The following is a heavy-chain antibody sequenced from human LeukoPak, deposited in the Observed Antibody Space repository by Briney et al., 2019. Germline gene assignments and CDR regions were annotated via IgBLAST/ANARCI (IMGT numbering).Heavy chain of an antibody. CDR2: INPNSGGT. Sequence: ASVKVSCKASGYTFTGYDMHWVRQAPGQGLEWMGWINPNSGGTNYAQKFQGRVTMTRDTSISTAYMELSRLRSDDTAVYYCARAMVRGVIIPLLNYWGRGTLVTVSS. D-gene: IGHD3-10*01. V-gene: IGHV1-2*02. CDR3: ARAMVRGVIIPLLNY. CDR1: GYTFTGYD. J-gene: IGHJ4*02.